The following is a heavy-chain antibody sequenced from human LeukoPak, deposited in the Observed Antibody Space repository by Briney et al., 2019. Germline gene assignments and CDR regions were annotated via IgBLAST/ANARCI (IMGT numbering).Heavy chain of an antibody. CDR1: GYTFTSYG. V-gene: IGHV1-18*01. Sequence: ASVKVSCKASGYTFTSYGISWVRQAPGQGLEWMGWISAYNGNANYAQKLQGRVTMTTDTSTSTAYMELRSLRSDDTAVYYCAREGNYLGYCSGGSCPEGADYWGQGTLVAVSS. CDR2: ISAYNGNA. J-gene: IGHJ4*02. CDR3: AREGNYLGYCSGGSCPEGADY. D-gene: IGHD2-15*01.